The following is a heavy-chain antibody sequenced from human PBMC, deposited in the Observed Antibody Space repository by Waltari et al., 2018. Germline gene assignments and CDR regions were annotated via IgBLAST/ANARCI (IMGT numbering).Heavy chain of an antibody. V-gene: IGHV4-59*08. CDR2: IYYDGNT. D-gene: IGHD3-10*01. J-gene: IGHJ4*02. CDR1: VNSIDGYY. Sequence: QVQLQESGPGLVKPSETLSLTCTVSVNSIDGYYWSWIRQSPGKGLEWIGYIYYDGNTKYSPSLKSRVTNAVDRSKKQFSLMMTSVTAADTAVYYCARRPRGGDIHFDYWGQGILVTVSS. CDR3: ARRPRGGDIHFDY.